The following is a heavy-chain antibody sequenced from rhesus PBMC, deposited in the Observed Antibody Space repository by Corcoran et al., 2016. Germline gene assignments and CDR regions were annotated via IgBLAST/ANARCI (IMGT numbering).Heavy chain of an antibody. CDR3: TRGSPLNRVVTRSSYGFDF. CDR2: FYGGSCTP. J-gene: IGHJ3*01. D-gene: IGHD3-16*01. Sequence: QVRLQESGPGLVKPAETLSLTCAVSGESLRDNSYGTWIRQYPEKGLEGSGNFYGGSCTPSHPPSPDRRVCIPRATSSNPFSLMLNFLPAADTAVYYCTRGSPLNRVVTRSSYGFDFWGQGLRVTVS. CDR1: GESLRDNSY. V-gene: IGHV4S7*01.